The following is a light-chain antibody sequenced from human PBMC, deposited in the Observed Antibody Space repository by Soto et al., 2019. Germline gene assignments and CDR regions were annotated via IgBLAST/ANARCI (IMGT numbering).Light chain of an antibody. J-gene: IGKJ2*01. CDR1: QSVSGN. CDR3: QQYNNWPPYT. CDR2: GAS. Sequence: EIVMTQSPATLSVSPGERATLSCRASQSVSGNLAWYQQKPGQAPRLLIYGASTRATGIPARFSGSGSGTEFTLTISSRQSEDFAVYYWQQYNNWPPYTFGQGTKLEIK. V-gene: IGKV3-15*01.